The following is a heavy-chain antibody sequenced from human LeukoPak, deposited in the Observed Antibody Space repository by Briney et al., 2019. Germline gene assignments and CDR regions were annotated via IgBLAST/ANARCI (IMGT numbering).Heavy chain of an antibody. CDR1: GYTFTGYY. Sequence: ASVKVSCKASGYTFTGYYMHWVRQAPGQGLEWMGWINPNSGATNYAQMLQGRVTMTTDTSTSTAYMELRSLRSDDTAVYYCARGLQETLGWLKAFSAFDIWGQGTMVTVSS. CDR2: INPNSGAT. CDR3: ARGLQETLGWLKAFSAFDI. D-gene: IGHD5-24*01. V-gene: IGHV1-2*02. J-gene: IGHJ3*02.